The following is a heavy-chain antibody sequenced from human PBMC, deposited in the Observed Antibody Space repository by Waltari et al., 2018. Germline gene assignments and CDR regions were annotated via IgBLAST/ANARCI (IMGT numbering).Heavy chain of an antibody. CDR1: GFTFSSYG. J-gene: IGHJ6*03. V-gene: IGHV3-30*02. CDR2: IRYDGSNK. Sequence: QVQLVESGGGVVQPGGSLRLSCAASGFTFSSYGMHWVRQAPGKGLEWVAFIRYDGSNKYYADSVKGRFTISRDNSKNTLYLQMNSLRAEDTAVYYCAKLWGLYYMDVWGKGTTVTFSS. CDR3: AKLWGLYYMDV. D-gene: IGHD3-10*01.